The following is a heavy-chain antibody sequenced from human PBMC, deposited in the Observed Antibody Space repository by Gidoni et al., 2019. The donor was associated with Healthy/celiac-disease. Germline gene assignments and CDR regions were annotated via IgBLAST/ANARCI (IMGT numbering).Heavy chain of an antibody. D-gene: IGHD6-13*01. Sequence: EVQLVESGGGLVKPGGSLRLSCAASGFTFSSSRMNWVRQAPGKGLEWVSSISSSSSYIYYADSVKGRFTISRDNAKNSLYLQMNSLRAEDTAVYYCARSVDSSSWPPPYNWFDPWGQGTLVTVSS. V-gene: IGHV3-21*06. CDR2: ISSSSSYI. J-gene: IGHJ5*02. CDR1: GFTFSSSR. CDR3: ARSVDSSSWPPPYNWFDP.